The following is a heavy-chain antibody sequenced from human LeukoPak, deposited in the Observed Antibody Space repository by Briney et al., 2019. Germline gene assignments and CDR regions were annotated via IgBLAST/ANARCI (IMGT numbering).Heavy chain of an antibody. V-gene: IGHV4-34*01. Sequence: SETLSLTCTVSGGSISSFYWSWIRQPPGKGLEWIGEINHSGSTNYNPSLKSRVTISVDTSKNQFSLKLSSVTAADTAVYYCASWDSSGYFFDYWGQGTLVTVSS. CDR1: GGSISSFY. CDR2: INHSGST. J-gene: IGHJ4*02. CDR3: ASWDSSGYFFDY. D-gene: IGHD3-22*01.